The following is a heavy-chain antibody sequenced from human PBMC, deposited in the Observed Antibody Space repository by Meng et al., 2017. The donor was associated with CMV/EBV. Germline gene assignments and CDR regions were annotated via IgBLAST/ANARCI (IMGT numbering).Heavy chain of an antibody. CDR3: ALAEYSSSLFDY. CDR2: INPSGGST. CDR1: GYTFTSYY. Sequence: VGLGVGGKKPGGSVKVSCKESGYTFTSYYMHWVRQAPGQGLEWMGIINPSGGSTSYAQKFQGRVTMTRDTSTSTVYMELSSLRSEDTAVYYCALAEYSSSLFDYWGQGTLVTVSS. V-gene: IGHV1-46*01. D-gene: IGHD6-13*01. J-gene: IGHJ4*02.